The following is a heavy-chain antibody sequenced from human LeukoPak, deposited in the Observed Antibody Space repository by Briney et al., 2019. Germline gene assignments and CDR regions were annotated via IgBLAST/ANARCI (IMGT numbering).Heavy chain of an antibody. Sequence: SETLSLTCTVSGGSISNYYWSWIRQPAGKGLEWIGRIYTSGSTNYNPSLKSRVTMSVDTSKNQFSLKLSSVTAADTAVYYCARDRQQLVPWYYYYMDVWGKGTTVTVSS. CDR3: ARDRQQLVPWYYYYMDV. V-gene: IGHV4-4*07. J-gene: IGHJ6*03. CDR2: IYTSGST. D-gene: IGHD6-13*01. CDR1: GGSISNYY.